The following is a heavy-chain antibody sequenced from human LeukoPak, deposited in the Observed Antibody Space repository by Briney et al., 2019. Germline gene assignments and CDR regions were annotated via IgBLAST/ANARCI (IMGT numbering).Heavy chain of an antibody. CDR3: ARDRDSYSSGWYGAFDI. Sequence: GGSLRLSCEGSGFTFSNYWMGWVRQAPGKGLQWVANIKTDGSEKYYVGSVKGRFTISRDNSKNTLYLQMNSLRAEDTAVYYCARDRDSYSSGWYGAFDIWGQGTMVTVSS. D-gene: IGHD6-19*01. J-gene: IGHJ3*02. CDR2: IKTDGSEK. V-gene: IGHV3-7*03. CDR1: GFTFSNYW.